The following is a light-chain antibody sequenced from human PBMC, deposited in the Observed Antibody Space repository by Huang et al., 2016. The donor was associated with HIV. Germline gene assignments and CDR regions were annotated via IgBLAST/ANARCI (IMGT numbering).Light chain of an antibody. CDR2: AAS. V-gene: IGKV3-15*01. CDR1: HSVSRN. CDR3: QQYNNSPPIYT. J-gene: IGKJ2*01. Sequence: EIVMIHFPAILSVSPGERSTLSCRTSHSVSRNLVWYKQQPGQAPRLLIYAASTRASGILALFSALGSVTEFTLTISSLQSADFAVYYCQQYNNSPPIYTFGQGTNLEIK.